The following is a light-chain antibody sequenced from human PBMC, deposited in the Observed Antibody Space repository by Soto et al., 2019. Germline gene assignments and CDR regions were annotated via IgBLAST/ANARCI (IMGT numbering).Light chain of an antibody. Sequence: DIVMTQSPVSLAVTPGEPASISCTSSQSLLYIDGYNYLDWYLQKPGQPPQLLIYSASNRASGVPDRFSGSGSGTDFTLKISRVEAEDVGVYFCMQARQTPFTFGLGTKVDIK. CDR3: MQARQTPFT. CDR1: QSLLYIDGYNY. CDR2: SAS. V-gene: IGKV2-28*01. J-gene: IGKJ3*01.